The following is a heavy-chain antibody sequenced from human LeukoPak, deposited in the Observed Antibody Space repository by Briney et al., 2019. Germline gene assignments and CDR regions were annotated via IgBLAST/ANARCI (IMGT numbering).Heavy chain of an antibody. CDR3: ARGPDGYDMTGYIY. J-gene: IGHJ4*02. CDR2: IIPIFGTA. Sequence: SVKVSCKASEGTFSSYAISWVRQAPGQGLEWMGGIIPIFGTANYAQKFQGRVTITADESTSTAYMELSSLRSEDTAVYYCARGPDGYDMTGYIYWGQGALVTVSS. CDR1: EGTFSSYA. V-gene: IGHV1-69*13. D-gene: IGHD3-9*01.